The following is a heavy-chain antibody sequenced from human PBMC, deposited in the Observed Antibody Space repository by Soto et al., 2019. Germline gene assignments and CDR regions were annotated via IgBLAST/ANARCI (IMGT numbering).Heavy chain of an antibody. CDR2: IGTSGGGT. J-gene: IGHJ4*02. Sequence: EVQLLESGGGLVQPGGSLRLSCAASGLPFSSFAMSWVRQAPGKGLEWVSAIGTSGGGTYYADSVKGRFTISRDNSKNPLYLQMNSLRAEDTAVYYAVKSSRTLGDSWGQGTLVTVSS. V-gene: IGHV3-23*01. CDR3: VKSSRTLGDS. D-gene: IGHD6-13*01. CDR1: GLPFSSFA.